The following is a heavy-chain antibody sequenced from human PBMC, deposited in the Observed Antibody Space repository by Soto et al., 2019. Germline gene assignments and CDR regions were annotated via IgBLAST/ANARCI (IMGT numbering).Heavy chain of an antibody. Sequence: EVQLLESGGGLVPPGGSLRLSCAASGFTFNNYAMTWVRQAPGKGLEWVSASSGGGDTTSYSDSVKGRVTVSRDGSKNTLYLQMSSLSAEATALYYCAKGRGGSGSLTPRVDFWGQGALVTVSS. J-gene: IGHJ4*02. CDR3: AKGRGGSGSLTPRVDF. D-gene: IGHD3-10*01. V-gene: IGHV3-23*01. CDR2: SSGGGDTT. CDR1: GFTFNNYA.